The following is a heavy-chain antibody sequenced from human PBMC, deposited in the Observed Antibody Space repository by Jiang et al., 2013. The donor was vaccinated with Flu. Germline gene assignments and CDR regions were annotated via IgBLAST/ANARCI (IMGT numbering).Heavy chain of an antibody. V-gene: IGHV4-4*02. CDR1: GGSISSSNW. J-gene: IGHJ4*02. Sequence: GPGLVKPSGTLSLTCAVSGGSISSSNWWSWVRQPPGKGLEWIGEIYYSGNTNYNPSLKSRVTISVDKSKNQLSLKLRSVTAADTAIYYCARKTDSGIAPNDYVGQGTLVTVSS. CDR3: ARKTDSGIAPNDY. D-gene: IGHD1-26*01. CDR2: IYYSGNT.